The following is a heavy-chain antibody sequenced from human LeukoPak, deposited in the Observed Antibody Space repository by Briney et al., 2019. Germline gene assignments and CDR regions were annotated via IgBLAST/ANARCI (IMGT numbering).Heavy chain of an antibody. CDR2: IYSGGST. V-gene: IGHV3-66*01. D-gene: IGHD6-13*01. Sequence: PGGSLGLSCAASGFTVSSNYMSWVRQAPGKGLEWVSVIYSGGSTYYADSVKGRFTISRDNSKNTLYLQMNSLRAEDTAVYYCASGVSSWYDLSAGFGNWGQGTLVTVSS. J-gene: IGHJ4*02. CDR3: ASGVSSWYDLSAGFGN. CDR1: GFTVSSNY.